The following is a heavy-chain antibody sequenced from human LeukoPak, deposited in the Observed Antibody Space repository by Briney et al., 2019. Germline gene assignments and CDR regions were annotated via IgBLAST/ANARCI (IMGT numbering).Heavy chain of an antibody. CDR1: GVSINSYY. V-gene: IGHV4-59*12. Sequence: TSETLSLTCTVSGVSINSYYWSWLRQPPGKGLQWIGCIHYSGSTNYNPSLKSRVTISVDTSKNQFSLKLSSVTAADTAVYYCARDLLATTVTTRSLLGYGGQGTLVTVSP. J-gene: IGHJ4*02. D-gene: IGHD4-17*01. CDR3: ARDLLATTVTTRSLLGY. CDR2: IHYSGST.